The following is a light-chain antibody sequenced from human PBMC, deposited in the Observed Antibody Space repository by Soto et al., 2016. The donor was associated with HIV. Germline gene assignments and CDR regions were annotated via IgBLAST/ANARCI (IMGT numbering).Light chain of an antibody. CDR3: QAWDSGTAV. V-gene: IGLV3-1*01. Sequence: SYELTQSPSVSVSPGQTASITCSGNKLGDKYACWYQQKPGQSPVLVIYQDDKRPSGIPERFSGPNSGNTATLTISGTQTMDEADYYCQAWDSGTAVFGGGTKLTVL. CDR2: QDD. CDR1: KLGDKY. J-gene: IGLJ2*01.